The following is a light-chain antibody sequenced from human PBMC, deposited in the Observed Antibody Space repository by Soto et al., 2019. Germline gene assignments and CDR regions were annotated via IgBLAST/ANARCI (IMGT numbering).Light chain of an antibody. V-gene: IGKV2-28*01. CDR1: QSLLHSNGYNY. CDR2: LGS. J-gene: IGKJ1*01. CDR3: MQALQASLT. Sequence: DIVMTQSPLSLPVTPGEPASISCRSSQSLLHSNGYNYLDWYLQKPGQSPQLLIYLGSNRASGVPDRFSGSGSGTDFTLKISRVEAEDVGAYYCMQALQASLTFGQGTKVDIK.